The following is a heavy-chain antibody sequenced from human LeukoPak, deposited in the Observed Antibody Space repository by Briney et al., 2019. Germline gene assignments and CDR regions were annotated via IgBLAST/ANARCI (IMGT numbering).Heavy chain of an antibody. Sequence: GGSLKLSCAASGFTFSSYWMNWVRQAPGKGLEWVANINGDGRDKYYVGSVRGRFTISRDNADNALYLQMNSLRGDDTALYYCARGVDSAIDWWGQGTLVTVSS. J-gene: IGHJ4*02. CDR1: GFTFSSYW. V-gene: IGHV3-7*01. CDR2: INGDGRDK. CDR3: ARGVDSAIDW. D-gene: IGHD3-9*01.